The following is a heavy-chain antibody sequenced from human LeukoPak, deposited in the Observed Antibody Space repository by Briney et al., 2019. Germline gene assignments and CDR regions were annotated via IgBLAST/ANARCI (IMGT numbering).Heavy chain of an antibody. D-gene: IGHD4-17*01. CDR2: MNPNSGNT. Sequence: GASVKVSCKASGYTFTSYEINWVRQATGQGLEWMGWMNPNSGNTGYAQKFQGRVTITRNTSISTAYMELSSLRSEDTAVYYCARGTTVTTAHYYYYMDVWGKGTTVTVSS. CDR3: ARGTTVTTAHYYYYMDV. CDR1: GYTFTSYE. J-gene: IGHJ6*03. V-gene: IGHV1-8*03.